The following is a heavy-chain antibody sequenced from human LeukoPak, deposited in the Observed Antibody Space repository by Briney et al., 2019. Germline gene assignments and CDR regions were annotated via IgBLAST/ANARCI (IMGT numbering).Heavy chain of an antibody. CDR1: GFTFSSYS. J-gene: IGHJ2*01. Sequence: GGSLRLSCAASGFTFSSYSMNWVRQAPGKGLEWVSSISSSSSYIYYADSVKGRFTISRDNAKNSLYLQMNSLRAEDTAVYYCARVLNWGSSYFGLWGRGTLVTVSS. V-gene: IGHV3-21*01. CDR3: ARVLNWGSSYFGL. D-gene: IGHD7-27*01. CDR2: ISSSSSYI.